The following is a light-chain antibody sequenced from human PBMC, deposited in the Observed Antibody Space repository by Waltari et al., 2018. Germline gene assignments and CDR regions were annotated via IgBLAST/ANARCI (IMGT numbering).Light chain of an antibody. V-gene: IGLV3-19*01. Sequence: SSELTQDPAVSVALGQTVRITCQGDIPRVYYPNWCQQKPGQAPLLVIYGKNNRPSGIPDRFSASTSRNTASLTITGAQAEDEGHYYCSSRDSSGDVIFGGGTKLTVL. CDR2: GKN. J-gene: IGLJ2*01. CDR3: SSRDSSGDVI. CDR1: IPRVYY.